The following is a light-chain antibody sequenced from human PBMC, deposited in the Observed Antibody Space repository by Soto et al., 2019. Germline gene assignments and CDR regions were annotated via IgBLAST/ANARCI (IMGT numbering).Light chain of an antibody. Sequence: EIVLTQSPGTLSLFPGERATLSCRATQSVNSDYLAWYQQKPGQAPRLLIYIAYRRATGIPDRFSGSGSGTDFTLTINRLEPEDFAVYYCQQYGTSPWTFGQGTKVEIK. CDR1: QSVNSDY. V-gene: IGKV3-20*01. J-gene: IGKJ1*01. CDR3: QQYGTSPWT. CDR2: IAY.